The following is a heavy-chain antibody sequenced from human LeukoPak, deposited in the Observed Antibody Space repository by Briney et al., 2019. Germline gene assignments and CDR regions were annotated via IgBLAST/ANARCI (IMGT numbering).Heavy chain of an antibody. J-gene: IGHJ4*02. V-gene: IGHV4-34*01. CDR2: INHSGST. CDR3: ARASLVPVDY. Sequence: SETLSLTCAVYGGSFSGYYWSWIRQPPGKGLEWMGEINHSGSTNYNPSLESRVTISVDTSKNQFSLKRSSVTAADTAVYYCARASLVPVDYWGQGTLATVSS. CDR1: GGSFSGYY.